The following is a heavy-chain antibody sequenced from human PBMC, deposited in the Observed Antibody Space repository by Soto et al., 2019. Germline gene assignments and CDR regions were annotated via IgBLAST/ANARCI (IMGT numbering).Heavy chain of an antibody. CDR1: GGSISSGDYY. Sequence: QVQLQESGPGLVKPSQTLSLTCTVSGGSISSGDYYWSWIRQPPGKGLEWIGYIYYSGSTYYNPSLQSRVTISVDTSKNQFSLKLSSVTAADTAVYYCARDPWGRGCNFDYWGQGTLVTVSS. CDR2: IYYSGST. D-gene: IGHD6-19*01. CDR3: ARDPWGRGCNFDY. V-gene: IGHV4-30-4*01. J-gene: IGHJ4*02.